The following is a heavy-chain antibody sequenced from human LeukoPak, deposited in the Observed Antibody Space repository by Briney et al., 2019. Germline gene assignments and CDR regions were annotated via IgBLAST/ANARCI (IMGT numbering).Heavy chain of an antibody. CDR1: GGTFSSYA. D-gene: IGHD2-2*01. CDR2: IIPTFGTA. CDR3: ARGGYCSSTSCYPWGNWFDP. J-gene: IGHJ5*02. Sequence: SVKVSCKASGGTFSSYAISWVRQAPGQGLEWMGGIIPTFGTANYAQKFQGRVTITADESTSTAYMELSSLRSEDTAVYYCARGGYCSSTSCYPWGNWFDPWGQGTLVTVSS. V-gene: IGHV1-69*13.